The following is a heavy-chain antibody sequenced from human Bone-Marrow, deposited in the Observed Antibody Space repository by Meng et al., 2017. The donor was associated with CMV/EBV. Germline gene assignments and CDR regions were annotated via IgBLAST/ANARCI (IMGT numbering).Heavy chain of an antibody. CDR3: ARDLREIVVVPAARGGMDV. V-gene: IGHV1-69*05. Sequence: SVKVSCKASGGTFSSYAISWVRQAPGQGLEWMGGIIPIFGTANYAQKFQGRVTITTDESTSTAYMEVSSLRSEDTAVYYCARDLREIVVVPAARGGMDVWGQGTTVTVSS. CDR1: GGTFSSYA. J-gene: IGHJ6*02. CDR2: IIPIFGTA. D-gene: IGHD2-2*01.